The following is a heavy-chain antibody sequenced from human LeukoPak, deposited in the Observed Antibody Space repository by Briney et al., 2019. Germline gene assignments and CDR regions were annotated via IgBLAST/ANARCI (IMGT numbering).Heavy chain of an antibody. D-gene: IGHD2-2*01. CDR1: GYSISSGYY. CDR2: IYHSGST. J-gene: IGHJ4*02. CDR3: ARQSLVVVVPAAIDY. V-gene: IGHV4-38-2*01. Sequence: PSETLSLTCAVSGYSISSGYYWGGIRPPPGKGLEWIGIIYHSGSTYYNPSLKRRVTISVDTSKNQFSLKLSSVTAADTAVYYCARQSLVVVVPAAIDYRGQGTLVTVSS.